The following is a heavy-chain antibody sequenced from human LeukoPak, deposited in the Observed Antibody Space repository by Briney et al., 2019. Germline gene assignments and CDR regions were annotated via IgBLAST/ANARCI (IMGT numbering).Heavy chain of an antibody. J-gene: IGHJ4*02. V-gene: IGHV3-74*01. D-gene: IGHD5-12*01. CDR3: ARSSAVATLSRTY. Sequence: GGSLRLSCVASGLPFSHYGMHWVRQAPGKGLVWVSRINSDGSDTTSADSVKGRFTISRDNAKNTLYLQMNSLRAEDTAVYYCARSSAVATLSRTYWGQGTLVTVSS. CDR1: GLPFSHYG. CDR2: INSDGSDT.